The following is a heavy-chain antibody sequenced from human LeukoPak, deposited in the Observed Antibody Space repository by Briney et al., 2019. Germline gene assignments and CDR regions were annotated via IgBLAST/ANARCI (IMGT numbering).Heavy chain of an antibody. J-gene: IGHJ2*01. CDR1: GYRFSNFG. Sequence: EASVKVSCKASGYRFSNFGISWVRQAPVQGLDWMGWISGYDGSRAYAQKFRDRVLLSTDSSANTAYLILTSLTSDDSAIYYCARDTWDRDTSAHFNLWGRGTLVTVSS. D-gene: IGHD1-26*01. CDR3: ARDTWDRDTSAHFNL. CDR2: ISGYDGSR. V-gene: IGHV1-18*01.